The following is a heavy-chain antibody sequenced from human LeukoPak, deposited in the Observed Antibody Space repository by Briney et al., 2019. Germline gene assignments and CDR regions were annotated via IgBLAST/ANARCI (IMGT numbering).Heavy chain of an antibody. J-gene: IGHJ4*02. CDR2: IKHDGSEK. CDR1: EFTFSSYW. V-gene: IGHV3-7*03. CDR3: AKDMFAITTSGSGNDY. Sequence: GGSLRLSCAASEFTFSSYWMTWVRQAPGKGLEWVANIKHDGSEKYYLDSVKGRFTISRDNAKNSLYLQMNSLRAEDTALYYCAKDMFAITTSGSGNDYWGQGTLVTVSS. D-gene: IGHD6-13*01.